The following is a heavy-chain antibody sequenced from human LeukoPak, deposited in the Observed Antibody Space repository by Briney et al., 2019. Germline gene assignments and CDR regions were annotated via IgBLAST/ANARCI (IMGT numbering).Heavy chain of an antibody. V-gene: IGHV3-30-3*01. CDR1: GFTFSSYA. J-gene: IGHJ4*02. Sequence: GGSLRLSCAASGFTFSSYAMHWVRQAPGKGLEWVAVISHDGSNKYYADSVKGRFTISRDNSKNTLYLQMNSLRAEDTAVYYCAIVYSGSMGYWGQGTLVTVSP. CDR2: ISHDGSNK. D-gene: IGHD1-26*01. CDR3: AIVYSGSMGY.